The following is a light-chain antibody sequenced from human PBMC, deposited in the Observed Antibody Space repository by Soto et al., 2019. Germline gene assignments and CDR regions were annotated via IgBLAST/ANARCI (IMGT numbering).Light chain of an antibody. CDR2: NND. V-gene: IGLV1-44*01. CDR1: SSNIRSNS. Sequence: QPVLTQPPSPLGTPGQGVTLSCSGASSNIRSNSVNWYQQLPGSPPKLLIKNNDQRPSGVPDRFSGSKSGTSASLAISGLRSEDEADYYCAAWDDRLNDLVFGGGTKLTDL. J-gene: IGLJ2*01. CDR3: AAWDDRLNDLV.